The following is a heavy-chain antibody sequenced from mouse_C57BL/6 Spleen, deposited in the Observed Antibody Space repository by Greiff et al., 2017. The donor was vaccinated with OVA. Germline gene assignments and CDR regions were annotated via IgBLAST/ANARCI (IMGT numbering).Heavy chain of an antibody. CDR1: GYTFTSYW. CDR3: ARSGDYYGSSYPNYAMDY. Sequence: QVQLKQPGAELVKPGASVKMSCKASGYTFTSYWITWVKQRPGQGLEWIGDIYPGSGSTNYNEKFKSKATLTVDTSSSTAYMQLSSLTSEDSAVYHCARSGDYYGSSYPNYAMDYWGQGTSVTVSS. V-gene: IGHV1-55*01. J-gene: IGHJ4*01. D-gene: IGHD1-1*01. CDR2: IYPGSGST.